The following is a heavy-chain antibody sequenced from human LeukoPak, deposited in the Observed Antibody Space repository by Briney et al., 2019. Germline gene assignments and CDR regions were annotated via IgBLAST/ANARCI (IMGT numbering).Heavy chain of an antibody. CDR3: ARAGETYLNWFDL. D-gene: IGHD2-21*01. CDR1: GASISGNY. CDR2: IHYTGST. V-gene: IGHV4-59*01. J-gene: IGHJ5*02. Sequence: SETLSLTCSVSGASISGNYWSWIRQPPGKGLEYIGCIHYTGSTNYNPSLKNRVAISVDTSKNQFPLNLTSVTAADTALYYCARAGETYLNWFDLWGQGTLVTVSS.